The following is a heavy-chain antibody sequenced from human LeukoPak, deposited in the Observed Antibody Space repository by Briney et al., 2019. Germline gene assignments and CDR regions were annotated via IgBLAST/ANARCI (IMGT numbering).Heavy chain of an antibody. D-gene: IGHD6-19*01. CDR1: GFTFGDYL. V-gene: IGHV3-49*03. J-gene: IGHJ4*02. CDR3: SRGSGWLSVY. Sequence: GGSLRLSCTASGFTFGDYLMSWFREAPWKGLEWIGFISGGTTEYAAPVKGRFTISRDDSTSIAYLQMNSLTTEDTAVYYCSRGSGWLSVYWGQGTLVTVSS. CDR2: ISGGTT.